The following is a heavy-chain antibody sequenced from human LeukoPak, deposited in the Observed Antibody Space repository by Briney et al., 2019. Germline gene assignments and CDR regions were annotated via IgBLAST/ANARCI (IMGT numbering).Heavy chain of an antibody. D-gene: IGHD3-16*02. CDR3: ARDLQTWGSYRVFDS. J-gene: IGHJ4*02. V-gene: IGHV1-18*01. CDR2: ISPYNGNA. CDR1: GCTFISYG. Sequence: ASVKVSCKTSGCTFISYGITWVRQAPGQGLEWMGWISPYNGNADYAQNLQGRVTMTTDTSTNTAYMGLRSLRSDDTAVYYCARDLQTWGSYRVFDSWGQGTLVTVSS.